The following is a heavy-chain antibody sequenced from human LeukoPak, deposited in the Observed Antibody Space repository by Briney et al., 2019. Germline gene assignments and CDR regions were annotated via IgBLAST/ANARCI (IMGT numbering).Heavy chain of an antibody. D-gene: IGHD1-26*01. CDR3: VRRMVGAIRPFDY. CDR2: MYYSGST. Sequence: SETLSLTCTVSGGSISSGGYYWSWIRQHPGKGLEWIGYMYYSGSTYYNPSLKSRVTISVDTSRNQFSLKLSSVTAADTAVYYCVRRMVGAIRPFDYWGQGTLVTVSS. CDR1: GGSISSGGYY. V-gene: IGHV4-30-4*08. J-gene: IGHJ4*02.